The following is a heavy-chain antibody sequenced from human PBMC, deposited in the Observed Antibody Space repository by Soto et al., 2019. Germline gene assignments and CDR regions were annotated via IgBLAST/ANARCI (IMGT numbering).Heavy chain of an antibody. CDR1: GASISGFY. J-gene: IGHJ5*02. Sequence: ETLSLTCTFSGASISGFYWSWIRKSAGKGLEWIGRIYATGTTDYNPSLKSRVMMSVDTSKKQFSLKLRSVTAADTAVYYCVRDGTKTLRDWFDPWGQGISVTVSS. D-gene: IGHD1-1*01. CDR2: IYATGTT. V-gene: IGHV4-4*07. CDR3: VRDGTKTLRDWFDP.